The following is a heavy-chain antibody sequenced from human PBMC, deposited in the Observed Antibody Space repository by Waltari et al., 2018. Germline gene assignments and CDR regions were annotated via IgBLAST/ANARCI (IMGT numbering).Heavy chain of an antibody. J-gene: IGHJ4*02. CDR3: AKPFYNWDDPLDS. Sequence: QLLESGGGLVQPGGTLRLSWGVSGFPFTRVAINWVRRAPGTGLQWVAAISISDATYHADSVKGRFTISRDTSKDTVYLQMNSLRVEDTAVYYCAKPFYNWDDPLDSWGQGTLVTVSS. CDR2: ISISDAT. D-gene: IGHD1-20*01. V-gene: IGHV3-23*01. CDR1: GFPFTRVA.